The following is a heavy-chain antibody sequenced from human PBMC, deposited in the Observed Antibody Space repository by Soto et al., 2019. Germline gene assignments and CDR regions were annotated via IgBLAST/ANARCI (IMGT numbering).Heavy chain of an antibody. J-gene: IGHJ2*01. CDR2: ISYDGSNK. Sequence: QVQLVESGGGVVQPGRSLRLSCAASGFTFGSYAMHWVRQAPGKGLEWVAVISYDGSNKYYADSVKGRFTISRDNSKNTLYLQMNSLRAEDTAVYYCARGKTYYYDSSGYQGWYFDLWGRGTLVTVSS. CDR3: ARGKTYYYDSSGYQGWYFDL. V-gene: IGHV3-30-3*01. D-gene: IGHD3-22*01. CDR1: GFTFGSYA.